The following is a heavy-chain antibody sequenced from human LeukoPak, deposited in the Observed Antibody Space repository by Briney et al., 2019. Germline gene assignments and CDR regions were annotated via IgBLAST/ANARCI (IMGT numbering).Heavy chain of an antibody. Sequence: PGGSLRLSCTASGFIFSHAWMNWVRQAPGKGLQWLGRIRSGGAREYAAPAQGRFTISRDDSRNTVYLEMNNLDTDDTAVYFCAVDTPVIDAQIDYWGQGTLVTVPS. J-gene: IGHJ4*02. V-gene: IGHV3-15*01. CDR3: AVDTPVIDAQIDY. D-gene: IGHD3-16*02. CDR1: GFIFSHAW. CDR2: IRSGGAR.